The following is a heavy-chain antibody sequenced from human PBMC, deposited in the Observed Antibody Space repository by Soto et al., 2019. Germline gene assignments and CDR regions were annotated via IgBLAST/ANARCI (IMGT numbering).Heavy chain of an antibody. Sequence: SETLSLTCTVSGGSISSYYWSWIRQPAGKGLEWIGRIYTSGSTNYNPSLKSRVTMSVDTSKNQFSLKLSSVTAADTAVYYCARSLGYYDSSVHDAFDIWGQGTMVTVSS. CDR2: IYTSGST. CDR1: GGSISSYY. D-gene: IGHD3-22*01. V-gene: IGHV4-4*07. CDR3: ARSLGYYDSSVHDAFDI. J-gene: IGHJ3*02.